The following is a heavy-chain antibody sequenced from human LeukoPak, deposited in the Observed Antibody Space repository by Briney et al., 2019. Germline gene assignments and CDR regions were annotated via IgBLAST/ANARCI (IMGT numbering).Heavy chain of an antibody. CDR1: GDSVSNNGAA. CDR2: TYYRSKWFY. J-gene: IGHJ4*02. D-gene: IGHD1-1*01. V-gene: IGHV6-1*01. CDR3: TRDPPNDQSYDV. Sequence: SQTLSLTCAIFGDSVSNNGAAWNWIRQSPSRGFEWLGRTYYRSKWFYDYAVSVRSRIIISPDTFQNQFSLQLSSMPPDDTAVYYCTRDPPNDQSYDVWGQGTLVTVSS.